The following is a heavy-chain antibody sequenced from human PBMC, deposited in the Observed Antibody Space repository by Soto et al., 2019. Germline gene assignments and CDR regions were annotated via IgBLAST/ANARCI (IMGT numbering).Heavy chain of an antibody. CDR3: ARESFYSRLDV. D-gene: IGHD6-13*01. V-gene: IGHV4-31*03. CDR2: IKYTGST. J-gene: IGHJ6*02. Sequence: SETLSLTCTVPGGSISSGDYYWSWLRQYPGTGLDWIGYIKYTGSTYYNPSLRSRVTISVDTSNRQFYLKLNSVTAADTAVYYCARESFYSRLDVWGQGTTVTVSS. CDR1: GGSISSGDYY.